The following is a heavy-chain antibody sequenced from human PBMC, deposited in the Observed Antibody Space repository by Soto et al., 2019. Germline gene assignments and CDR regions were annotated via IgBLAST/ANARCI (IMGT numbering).Heavy chain of an antibody. J-gene: IGHJ5*02. CDR3: ARDFFDSSDYTTNWFDP. D-gene: IGHD3-22*01. CDR1: GDSISNSRFY. Sequence: SETLSLTCSVSGDSISNSRFYWAWIRQPPGEGLELIGSIYHTGNAYYNPSLKSRVTISVDTSKNQFSLKLTSVTAADAALYYCARDFFDSSDYTTNWFDPWGQGTLVTVSS. CDR2: IYHTGNA. V-gene: IGHV4-39*01.